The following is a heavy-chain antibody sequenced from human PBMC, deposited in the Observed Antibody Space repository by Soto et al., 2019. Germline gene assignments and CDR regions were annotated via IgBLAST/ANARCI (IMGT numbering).Heavy chain of an antibody. Sequence: SETLSLTCTVSGGSISSGGYYWSWIRQHPGKGLEWIGYIYYSGSTYYNPSLKSRVTISVDTSKNQFSLKLSSVTAADTAVYYCARAILGYCSSTSCYKVTHYYYYMDVWGKGTTVTVSS. V-gene: IGHV4-31*03. CDR2: IYYSGST. CDR1: GGSISSGGYY. J-gene: IGHJ6*03. CDR3: ARAILGYCSSTSCYKVTHYYYYMDV. D-gene: IGHD2-2*02.